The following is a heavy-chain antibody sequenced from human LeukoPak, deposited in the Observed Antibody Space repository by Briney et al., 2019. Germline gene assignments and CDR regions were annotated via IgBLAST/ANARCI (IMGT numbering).Heavy chain of an antibody. V-gene: IGHV3-64*01. D-gene: IGHD2-15*01. CDR3: ARELGSSGVFGFFDY. J-gene: IGHJ4*02. CDR2: ISTNGVDT. CDR1: GFTFGNYV. Sequence: GGSLRLSCAASGFTFGNYVMHWVRQAPGKGLEYVSAISTNGVDTYYANSVKGRFTISRDNSKNILYLQMGSLRTEDQAVYYCARELGSSGVFGFFDYWGQGPLVTVSS.